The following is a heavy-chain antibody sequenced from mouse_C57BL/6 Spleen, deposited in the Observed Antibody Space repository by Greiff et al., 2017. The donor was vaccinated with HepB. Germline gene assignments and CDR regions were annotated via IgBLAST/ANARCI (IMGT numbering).Heavy chain of an antibody. CDR3: ARAYYYGSKGYAMDY. D-gene: IGHD1-1*01. CDR1: GFTFSSYG. Sequence: DVQLVESGGDLVKPGGSLKLSCAASGFTFSSYGMSWVRQTPDKRLEWVATISSGGSYTYYPDSVKGRFTISRDNAKNTLYLQMSSLKSEDTAMYYCARAYYYGSKGYAMDYWGQGTTLTVSS. J-gene: IGHJ2*01. V-gene: IGHV5-6*01. CDR2: ISSGGSYT.